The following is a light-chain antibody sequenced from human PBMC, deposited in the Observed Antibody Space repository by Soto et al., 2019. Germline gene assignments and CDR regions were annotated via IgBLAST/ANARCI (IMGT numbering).Light chain of an antibody. CDR3: QQYNNWPWT. CDR1: QSISST. V-gene: IGKV3-15*01. J-gene: IGKJ1*01. CDR2: GAS. Sequence: EIVMTQSPATLSVSPGEGATLSCRASQSISSTLAWYQQKPGQAPRLLITGASTRATGIAARISGSGSGTEFTLTISSLQSEDFAVYYCQQYNNWPWTFGQGTKVEIK.